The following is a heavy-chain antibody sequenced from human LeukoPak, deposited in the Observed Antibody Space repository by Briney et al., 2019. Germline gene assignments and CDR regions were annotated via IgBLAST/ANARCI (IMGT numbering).Heavy chain of an antibody. Sequence: GGSLRLSCAASGFTFSKHGIHWVRQAPGKGLEWVAFIRSDVTNKYYVDSVKGRFTISRDNSKNSLYLQMNTLSAEDTAVYYCVASGYGYWGQGTLVTVSS. V-gene: IGHV3-30*02. CDR2: IRSDVTNK. CDR1: GFTFSKHG. D-gene: IGHD3-22*01. J-gene: IGHJ4*02. CDR3: VASGYGY.